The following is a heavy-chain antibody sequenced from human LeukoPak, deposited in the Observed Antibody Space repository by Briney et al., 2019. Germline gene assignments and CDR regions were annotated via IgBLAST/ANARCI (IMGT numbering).Heavy chain of an antibody. D-gene: IGHD4-17*01. CDR2: INSDGSST. CDR3: ARWRGDDYGDYDCFDY. J-gene: IGHJ4*02. Sequence: GGSLRLSCAASGFTFSSYWMHWVRQAPGKGLVWVSRINSDGSSTSYADSVKGRFTISRDNSKNTLYLQMNSLRAEDTAVYYCARWRGDDYGDYDCFDYWGQGTLVTVSS. CDR1: GFTFSSYW. V-gene: IGHV3-74*01.